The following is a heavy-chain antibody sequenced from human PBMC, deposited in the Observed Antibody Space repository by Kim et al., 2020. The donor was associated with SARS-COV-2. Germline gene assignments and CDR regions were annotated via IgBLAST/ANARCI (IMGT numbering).Heavy chain of an antibody. V-gene: IGHV3-21*01. CDR2: ISSSSSYI. Sequence: GGSLRLSCAASGFTFSSYSMNWVRQAPGKGLEWVSSISSSSSYIYYADSVKGRFTISRDNAKNSLYLQMNSLRAEDTAVYYCARDRQMPTVTPDDIWFDPWGQGTLVAVSS. CDR1: GFTFSSYS. CDR3: ARDRQMPTVTPDDIWFDP. J-gene: IGHJ5*02. D-gene: IGHD4-17*01.